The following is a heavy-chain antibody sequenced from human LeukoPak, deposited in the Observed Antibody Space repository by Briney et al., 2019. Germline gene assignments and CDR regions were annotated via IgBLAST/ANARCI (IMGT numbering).Heavy chain of an antibody. CDR3: TKGGSIAVAGKGRLFDY. CDR2: ISSSGSTI. CDR1: GFTFSDYY. Sequence: GGSLRLSCAASGFTFSDYYMSWIRQAPGKGLEWVSYISSSGSTIYYADSVKGRFTISRDNAKNSLYLQMNSLRAEDTALYYCTKGGSIAVAGKGRLFDYWGQGTLVTVSS. V-gene: IGHV3-11*01. J-gene: IGHJ4*02. D-gene: IGHD6-19*01.